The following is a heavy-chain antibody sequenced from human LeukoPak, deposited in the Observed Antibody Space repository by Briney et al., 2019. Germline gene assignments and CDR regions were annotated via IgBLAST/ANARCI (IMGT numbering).Heavy chain of an antibody. J-gene: IGHJ6*03. D-gene: IGHD4-11*01. V-gene: IGHV1-18*01. CDR1: GYSFRTYG. CDR2: LSAHIDDT. CDR3: ARVAFSKYHYYMDV. Sequence: ASVKVSCKASGYSFRTYGITWVRQAPGRGLEWMGWLSAHIDDTSYSQKFQGRVTVTTDTSTSTAYMELRSLRSDDTAVYFCARVAFSKYHYYMDVWGKGTTVTVSS.